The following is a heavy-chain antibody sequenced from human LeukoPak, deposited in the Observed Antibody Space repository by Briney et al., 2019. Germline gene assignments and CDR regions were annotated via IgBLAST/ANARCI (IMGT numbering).Heavy chain of an antibody. CDR1: GFTFSSYS. D-gene: IGHD2-2*02. V-gene: IGHV3-48*04. Sequence: GGSLRLSCAASGFTFSSYSMSWIRQAPGKGLEWVSYISSSGSTIYYADSVKGRFTISRDNAKNSLYLQMNSLRAEDTAVYYCARDHHCSSTSCYTGGYFDYWGQGTLVTVSS. CDR2: ISSSGSTI. CDR3: ARDHHCSSTSCYTGGYFDY. J-gene: IGHJ4*02.